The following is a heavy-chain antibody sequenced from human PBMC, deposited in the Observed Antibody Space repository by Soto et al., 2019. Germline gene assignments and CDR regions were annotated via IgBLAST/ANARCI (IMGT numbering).Heavy chain of an antibody. CDR3: ARVPGP. V-gene: IGHV4-31*03. D-gene: IGHD2-2*01. J-gene: IGHJ5*02. CDR1: GGSIVDGGYY. CDR2: IYYSGST. Sequence: SQTLCLPCSVVGGSIVDGGYYWSWIRQHPGKGLEWIGYIYYSGSTYYNPSLKSRVTISVDTSKNQFSLKLSSVTAADTAVYYCARVPGPWGQGTLVTGSP.